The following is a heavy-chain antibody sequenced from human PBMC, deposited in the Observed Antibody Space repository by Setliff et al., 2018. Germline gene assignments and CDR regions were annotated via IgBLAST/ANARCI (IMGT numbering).Heavy chain of an antibody. D-gene: IGHD4-17*01. V-gene: IGHV3-30*18. CDR1: GFSFNTYG. CDR2: LSDDGYNE. J-gene: IGHJ2*01. Sequence: GGSLRLSCAASGFSFNTYGMHWVRQAPVKGLDWVATLSDDGYNEFYADSVKGRFTVFRDNSKNTLYLQMSSLRREDTAVYYCAKDASDYYWYFNVWGRGTLVTVSS. CDR3: AKDASDYYWYFNV.